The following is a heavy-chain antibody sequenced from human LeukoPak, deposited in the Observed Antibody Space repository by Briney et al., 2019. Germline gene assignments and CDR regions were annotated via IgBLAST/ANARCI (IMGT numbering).Heavy chain of an antibody. CDR1: GFTFSDYY. Sequence: GGSLRPSCAASGFTFSDYYMSWIRQAPGKGLEWVSYISSSGSTIYYADSVKGRFTISRDNAKNSLYLQMNSLRAEDTAVYYCARGETNWNWHYYFDYWGQGTLVTVSS. CDR2: ISSSGSTI. CDR3: ARGETNWNWHYYFDY. D-gene: IGHD1-7*01. V-gene: IGHV3-11*04. J-gene: IGHJ4*02.